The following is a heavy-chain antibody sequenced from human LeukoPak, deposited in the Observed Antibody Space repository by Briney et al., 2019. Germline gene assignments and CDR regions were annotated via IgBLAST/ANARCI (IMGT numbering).Heavy chain of an antibody. CDR3: AKRVPYTSSSVYFDY. Sequence: GGSLRLSCAASGFTFSSYGMSSVRQAPGKGLEWVSSISDDGRSTYYADSVKGRFTISKDNSKNTMYLQMNNLRVEDTAIYYCAKRVPYTSSSVYFDYWGQGTLVTVPS. J-gene: IGHJ4*02. CDR1: GFTFSSYG. V-gene: IGHV3-23*01. CDR2: ISDDGRST. D-gene: IGHD6-6*01.